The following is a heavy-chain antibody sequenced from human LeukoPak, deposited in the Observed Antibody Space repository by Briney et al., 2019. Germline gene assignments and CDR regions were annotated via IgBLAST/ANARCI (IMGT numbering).Heavy chain of an antibody. V-gene: IGHV1-8*01. CDR2: MSPNSGNT. CDR3: ARHPGSDGMDV. J-gene: IGHJ6*02. CDR1: GYTFTSYD. D-gene: IGHD3-10*01. Sequence: ASVKVSCKASGYTFTSYDINWVRQATGQGLEWMGWMSPNSGNTGYAQKFQGRVTMTRNTSISTAYMELSSLRSEGTAVYYCARHPGSDGMDVWGQGTTVTVSS.